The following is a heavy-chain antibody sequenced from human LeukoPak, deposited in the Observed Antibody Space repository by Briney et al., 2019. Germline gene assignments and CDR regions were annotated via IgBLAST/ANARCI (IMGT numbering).Heavy chain of an antibody. V-gene: IGHV4-39*01. CDR1: GGSISSSSYY. J-gene: IGHJ4*02. CDR3: ARQVRYYDILTGYYPYYFDY. Sequence: SETLSLTCTVSGGSISSSSYYWGWIRQPPGKGLEWIGSIYYSGSTYYNPSLKSRVTISVDTSKNQFSLKLSSVTAADTAVYYCARQVRYYDILTGYYPYYFDYWGQGTLVTVSS. D-gene: IGHD3-9*01. CDR2: IYYSGST.